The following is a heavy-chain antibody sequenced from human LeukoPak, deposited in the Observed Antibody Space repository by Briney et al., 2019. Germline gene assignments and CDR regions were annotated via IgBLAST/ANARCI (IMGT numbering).Heavy chain of an antibody. CDR2: ISSSSSYI. Sequence: GGSLRLSCAASGFTFSSYTMNWVRQAPGKGLEWVSSISSSSSYIYYADSVKGRFTISRDNAKNSLYLQMNSLRAEDTAVYYCARDRNYDYIWGSYRPDYCDYWGQGTLVTVSS. D-gene: IGHD3-16*02. CDR3: ARDRNYDYIWGSYRPDYCDY. V-gene: IGHV3-21*01. CDR1: GFTFSSYT. J-gene: IGHJ4*02.